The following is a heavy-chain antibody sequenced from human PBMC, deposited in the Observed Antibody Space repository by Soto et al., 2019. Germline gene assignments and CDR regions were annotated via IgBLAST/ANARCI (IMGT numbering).Heavy chain of an antibody. Sequence: PSETLSLTCTVSGGSISSVGYYWGWIRQPPGKGLEWIGNIYYSGTTDYNPSLTSRVTISVDTSKNRFSLMLSSVTAADTAVYYCAKRRVVPTARYYYYGMDVWGQGPRSPSP. CDR3: AKRRVVPTARYYYYGMDV. V-gene: IGHV4-39*01. CDR2: IYYSGTT. D-gene: IGHD2-2*01. CDR1: GGSISSVGYY. J-gene: IGHJ6*02.